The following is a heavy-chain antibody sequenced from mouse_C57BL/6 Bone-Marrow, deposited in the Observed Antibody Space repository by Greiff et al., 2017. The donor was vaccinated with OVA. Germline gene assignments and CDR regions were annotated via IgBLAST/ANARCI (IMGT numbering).Heavy chain of an antibody. Sequence: QVQLQQPGAELVKPGASVKLSCKASGYTFTSYWMHWVKQRPGRGLEWIGRIDPNSGGTKYNEKFKSKATLTVDKPSSTAYMQLSSLTSEDSAVYYWARRRGTKGYDGNAMDYWGQGTSVTVSS. CDR1: GYTFTSYW. CDR3: ARRRGTKGYDGNAMDY. V-gene: IGHV1-72*01. J-gene: IGHJ4*01. CDR2: IDPNSGGT. D-gene: IGHD2-2*01.